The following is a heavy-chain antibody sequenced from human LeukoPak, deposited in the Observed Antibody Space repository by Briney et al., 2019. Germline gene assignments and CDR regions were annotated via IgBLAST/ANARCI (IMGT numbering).Heavy chain of an antibody. D-gene: IGHD3-22*01. CDR3: ARAPPGYYDSSGHGDY. Sequence: ASVKVSCKASGYTFTSYGISWVRQAPGQGLEWMGWISAYNGNTNYAQKLQGRATMTTDTSTSTAYMELRSLRSDDTAVYYCARAPPGYYDSSGHGDYWGQGTLVTVSS. CDR2: ISAYNGNT. CDR1: GYTFTSYG. V-gene: IGHV1-18*01. J-gene: IGHJ4*02.